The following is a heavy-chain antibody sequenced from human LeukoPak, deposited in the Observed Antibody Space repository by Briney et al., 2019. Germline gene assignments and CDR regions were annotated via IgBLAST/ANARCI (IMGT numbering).Heavy chain of an antibody. CDR1: GGSISSSSYY. D-gene: IGHD3-10*01. J-gene: IGHJ6*04. V-gene: IGHV4-61*02. CDR2: IYTSGST. CDR3: ARVKSMVRGDYGMDV. Sequence: SETLSLTCTVSGGSISSSSYYWSWLRQPAGKGLEWIGRIYTSGSTNYNPSLKSRVTMSVDTSKNQFSLKLSSVTAADTAVYYCARVKSMVRGDYGMDVWGKGTTVTISS.